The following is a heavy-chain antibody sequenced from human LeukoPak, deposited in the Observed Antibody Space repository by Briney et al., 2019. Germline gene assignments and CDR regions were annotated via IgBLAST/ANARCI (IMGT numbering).Heavy chain of an antibody. CDR2: IYYSGST. V-gene: IGHV4-59*12. J-gene: IGHJ4*02. CDR3: ARRTSYYYDSSGYYAPEEYDY. D-gene: IGHD3-22*01. Sequence: PSETLSLTCTVSGGSISSYYWSWIRQPPGKGLEWIGYIYYSGSTNYNPSLKSRVTISVDTSKNQFSLKLSSVTAADTAVYYCARRTSYYYDSSGYYAPEEYDYWGQGTLVTVSS. CDR1: GGSISSYY.